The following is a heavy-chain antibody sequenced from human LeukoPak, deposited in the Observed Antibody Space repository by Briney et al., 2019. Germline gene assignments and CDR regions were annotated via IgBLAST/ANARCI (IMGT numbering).Heavy chain of an antibody. D-gene: IGHD3-10*01. CDR1: GGSISSYY. CDR2: IHYSGST. Sequence: SETLSLTCTVSGGSISSYYWGWIRQPPGKGLEWIGYIHYSGSTNYNPSLKSRVTISVDTSKNRFSLRLSSVTAADTAIYYCARVEEGYGSGRREDYFYYYMDVWGQGTTVTISS. V-gene: IGHV4-59*01. CDR3: ARVEEGYGSGRREDYFYYYMDV. J-gene: IGHJ6*03.